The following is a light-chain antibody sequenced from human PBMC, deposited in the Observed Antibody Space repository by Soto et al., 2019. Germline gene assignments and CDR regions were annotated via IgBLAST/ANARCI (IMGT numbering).Light chain of an antibody. CDR3: QQYINLWT. J-gene: IGKJ1*01. CDR1: QSITSSY. Sequence: IVLTQSPDTLSLSPGERATLSCRASQSITSSYLAWYQQKPGQAPSLLIYGASRRATDIPDRFSGSGSGTEFTLTISSLQSEDFAVYYCQQYINLWTFGQGTKVDIK. V-gene: IGKV3-20*01. CDR2: GAS.